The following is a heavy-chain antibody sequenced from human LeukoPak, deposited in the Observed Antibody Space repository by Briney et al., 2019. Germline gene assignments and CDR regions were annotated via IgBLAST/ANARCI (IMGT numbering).Heavy chain of an antibody. D-gene: IGHD3-22*01. J-gene: IGHJ3*02. V-gene: IGHV3-11*01. CDR2: ISSSGSTI. CDR3: ARSGGDTMIVVVIGLGAFDI. CDR1: GFTFSDYY. Sequence: NPGGSLRLSCAASGFTFSDYYMSWIRQAPGKGLEWVSYISSSGSTIYYADSVKGRFTISRDNAKNSLYLQMNSLRAEDTAVYYCARSGGDTMIVVVIGLGAFDIWGQGTMVTVSS.